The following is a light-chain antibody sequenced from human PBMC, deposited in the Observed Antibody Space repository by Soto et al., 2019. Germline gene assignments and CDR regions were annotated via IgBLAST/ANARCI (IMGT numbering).Light chain of an antibody. J-gene: IGLJ3*02. Sequence: QSVVTQPPSASGTPGQTVTISCSGSSSNIGAGFDVHWYRQIAGTAPKLLIYGNSNRPSGVPDRFSGSKSGTSASLAINGLQAEDEAHYYCQSYDNSLSGSWVFGGGTKLTVL. CDR3: QSYDNSLSGSWV. CDR2: GNS. V-gene: IGLV1-40*01. CDR1: SSNIGAGFD.